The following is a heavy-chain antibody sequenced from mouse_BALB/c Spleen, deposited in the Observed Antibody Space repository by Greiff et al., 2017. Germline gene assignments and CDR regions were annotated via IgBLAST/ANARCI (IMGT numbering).Heavy chain of an antibody. CDR1: GFTFSSFG. CDR2: ISSGSSTI. J-gene: IGHJ4*01. Sequence: EVKVVESGGGLVQPGGSRKLSCAASGFTFSSFGMHWVRQAPEKGLEWVAYISSGSSTIYYADTVKGRFTISRDNPKNTLFLQMTSLRSEDTAMYYCARSTYYRYEDAMDYWGQGTSVTVSS. V-gene: IGHV5-17*02. D-gene: IGHD2-14*01. CDR3: ARSTYYRYEDAMDY.